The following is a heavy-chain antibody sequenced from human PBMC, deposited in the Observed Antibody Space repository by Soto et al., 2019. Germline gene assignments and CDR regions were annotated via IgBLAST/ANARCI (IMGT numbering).Heavy chain of an antibody. CDR1: GFTFSNYD. CDR2: ISGSGRTI. Sequence: PVGSSRLFCGASGFTFSNYDMNWVRQAPGKGLEWISYISGSGRTIYYADSVKGRFTISRDSAKKSLFLQMNSLRAEDTALYYCARGDDNSGYYYAFDSWGHRTPVTVSS. V-gene: IGHV3-48*03. J-gene: IGHJ4*01. CDR3: ARGDDNSGYYYAFDS. D-gene: IGHD3-22*01.